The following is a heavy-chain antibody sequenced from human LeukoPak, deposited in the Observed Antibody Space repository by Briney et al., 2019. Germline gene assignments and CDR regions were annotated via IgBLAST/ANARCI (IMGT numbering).Heavy chain of an antibody. D-gene: IGHD4-11*01. CDR1: GGSISSYY. CDR3: AREGHDYSKGTLDYMDV. J-gene: IGHJ6*03. V-gene: IGHV4-4*07. Sequence: SETLPLTCTVSGGSISSYYWSWIRQPAGRGLEWIGRIYTSGSTNYNPSLKSRVTMSVDTSKNQFSLKLSSVTAADTAVYYCAREGHDYSKGTLDYMDVWGKGTTVTVSS. CDR2: IYTSGST.